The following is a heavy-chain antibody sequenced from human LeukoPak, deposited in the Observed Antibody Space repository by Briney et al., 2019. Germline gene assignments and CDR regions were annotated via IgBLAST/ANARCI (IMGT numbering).Heavy chain of an antibody. CDR3: ARVSGRRYSSSWYGMDV. J-gene: IGHJ6*02. D-gene: IGHD6-13*01. V-gene: IGHV3-48*01. CDR2: ISSSSSTI. CDR1: GLTFSSYR. Sequence: GGSLRLSCAASGLTFSSYRMNWVRQAPGKGLEWVSYISSSSSTIYYADSVKGRFTISRDNAKNSLYLQMNSLRAEDTAVYYCARVSGRRYSSSWYGMDVWGQGTTVTVSS.